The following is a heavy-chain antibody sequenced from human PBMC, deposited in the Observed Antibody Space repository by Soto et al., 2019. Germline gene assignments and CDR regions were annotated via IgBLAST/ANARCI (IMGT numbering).Heavy chain of an antibody. Sequence: GGSLRLSCAASGFTFSNFAMSWVRQAPGKGLEWVAVISDGGGSKYYADSVKGRFTISRDNSKNTLYLQMNSLRAEDTAVYYCAKDILGYYDILTGFPDHAFDIWGQGTMVTVSS. D-gene: IGHD3-9*01. V-gene: IGHV3-23*01. J-gene: IGHJ3*02. CDR2: ISDGGGSK. CDR1: GFTFSNFA. CDR3: AKDILGYYDILTGFPDHAFDI.